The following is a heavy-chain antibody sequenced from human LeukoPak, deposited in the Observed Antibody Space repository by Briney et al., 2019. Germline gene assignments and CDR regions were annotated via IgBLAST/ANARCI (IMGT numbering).Heavy chain of an antibody. D-gene: IGHD5-24*01. V-gene: IGHV1-46*01. J-gene: IGHJ6*03. Sequence: ASVKVSCKASGYTFTSYYMHWVRQAPGQGLEWMGIINPSGGSTSYAQKFQGRVTMTRDMSTSTVYMELSSLRSEDTAVYYCARGSGDGYKFFYMDVWGKGTTVTVSS. CDR1: GYTFTSYY. CDR3: ARGSGDGYKFFYMDV. CDR2: INPSGGST.